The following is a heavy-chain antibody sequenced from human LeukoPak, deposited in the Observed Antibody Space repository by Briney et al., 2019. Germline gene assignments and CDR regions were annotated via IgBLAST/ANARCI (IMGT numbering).Heavy chain of an antibody. Sequence: GRSLRLSCAASGFTFSSYGMHWVRQAPGKGLEWVSRVKGDGGFTNYADSVYGRFTISRDNAKNTLYLHMHSLRAEDTAAYYCVRDGDDFNFDYWGQGSLVTVSS. D-gene: IGHD5-24*01. CDR2: VKGDGGFT. CDR1: GFTFSSYG. CDR3: VRDGDDFNFDY. J-gene: IGHJ4*02. V-gene: IGHV3-74*01.